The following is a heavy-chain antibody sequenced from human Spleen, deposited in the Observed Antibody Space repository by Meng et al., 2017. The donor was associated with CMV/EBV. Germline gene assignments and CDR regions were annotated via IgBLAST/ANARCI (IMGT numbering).Heavy chain of an antibody. V-gene: IGHV4-4*02. CDR3: ARRDYYDSTGYIDY. Sequence: VYGGSISSSNWWSWVRQTPGKGLEWSGEIHQSGSTNYNPSLKSRVTISVDKSKNQFSLNLSSVTAADTAVYYCARRDYYDSTGYIDYWGQGTLVTVSS. D-gene: IGHD3-22*01. J-gene: IGHJ4*02. CDR1: GGSISSSNW. CDR2: IHQSGST.